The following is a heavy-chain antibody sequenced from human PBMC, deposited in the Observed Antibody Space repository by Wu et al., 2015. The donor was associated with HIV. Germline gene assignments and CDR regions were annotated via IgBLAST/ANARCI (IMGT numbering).Heavy chain of an antibody. CDR2: IDVGSGNT. J-gene: IGHJ2*01. D-gene: IGHD3-22*01. V-gene: IGHV1-58*02. CDR3: ASSPSPRYDSSGYLSFGYFDL. CDR1: GFTFSTSA. Sequence: HLVQSGPEVRKPGTSVKVSCKASGFTFSTSAIQWVRKARGQRLEWIGWIDVGSGNTNFAQKFQHRGTIAWDMSTATAHLELTSLRSDDTAVYYCASSPSPRYDSSGYLSFGYFDLWGRGTLVTVSS.